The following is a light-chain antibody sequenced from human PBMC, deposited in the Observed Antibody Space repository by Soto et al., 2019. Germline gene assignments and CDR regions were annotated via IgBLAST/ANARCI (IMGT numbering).Light chain of an antibody. Sequence: DIQMTQSPSTLSASVGDRVTITCRASQSISTWLAWYQQKAGKAPKVLIYDALSLESGVPSRFSGSGSGTEFTLTISSLEPDDFTTYFCQQYNTYPWTVGQGTKVDIK. CDR3: QQYNTYPWT. CDR1: QSISTW. J-gene: IGKJ1*01. V-gene: IGKV1-5*01. CDR2: DAL.